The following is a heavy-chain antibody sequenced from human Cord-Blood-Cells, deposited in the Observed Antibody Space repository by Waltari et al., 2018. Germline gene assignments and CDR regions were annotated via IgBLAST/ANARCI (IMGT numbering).Heavy chain of an antibody. Sequence: QVQLQESGPGLVKPSQTLSLTCTVSGGPTSSGGYYCSWIRPHPGKGLGWSGYIYYSWSTYYIPSLKSRVTISVDTSKYQFSLKLSSVTAADTAVYYCARVPGGNYYDSSGYYPYYYYGMDVWGQGTTVTVSS. V-gene: IGHV4-31*03. CDR1: GGPTSSGGYY. CDR2: IYYSWST. CDR3: ARVPGGNYYDSSGYYPYYYYGMDV. D-gene: IGHD3-22*01. J-gene: IGHJ6*02.